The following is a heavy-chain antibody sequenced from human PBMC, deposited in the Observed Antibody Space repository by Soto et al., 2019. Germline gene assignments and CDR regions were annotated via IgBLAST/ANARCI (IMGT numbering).Heavy chain of an antibody. CDR1: GDSFSSDDYY. CDR3: ARTLNAKRGIQVWN. V-gene: IGHV4-30-4*01. D-gene: IGHD5-18*01. CDR2: ISYSWNT. J-gene: IGHJ4*02. Sequence: QVQLQESGPGLVKHSQALSLTCTVSGDSFSSDDYYWSWIRQPPGKGLEWIGYISYSWNTYYNPSLKTRVTMSMLTSKNQFSLKLSSVTAADTAMYYCARTLNAKRGIQVWNWGQGTLVTVSS.